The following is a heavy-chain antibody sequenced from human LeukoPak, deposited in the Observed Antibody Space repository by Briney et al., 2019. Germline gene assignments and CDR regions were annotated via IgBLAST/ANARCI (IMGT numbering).Heavy chain of an antibody. J-gene: IGHJ4*02. CDR3: VKDLSGGNSGYELDY. Sequence: GGSLRLSCAASGFTFSSYSMHWVRQAPGRGLEWVAVLAYDGNNKYYADSVKGRFTISRDNSRNTLFLEMRSLTAEDTAVYYCVKDLSGGNSGYELDYWGQGTLVTVSS. V-gene: IGHV3-30*18. D-gene: IGHD5-12*01. CDR1: GFTFSSYS. CDR2: LAYDGNNK.